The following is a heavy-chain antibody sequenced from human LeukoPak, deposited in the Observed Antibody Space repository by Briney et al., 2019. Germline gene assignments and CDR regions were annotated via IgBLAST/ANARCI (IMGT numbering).Heavy chain of an antibody. CDR2: INQDAGTT. J-gene: IGHJ3*02. CDR1: GFSFTSYW. D-gene: IGHD2-15*01. CDR3: ARDPGWSSFDI. V-gene: IGHV3-7*01. Sequence: GGSLRLSCAASGFSFTSYWMSWVRQAPGKGLEFVANINQDAGTTNYVDSVKGRFTISRDNAEKSLYLQMSSLRAEDTALYYCARDPGWSSFDIWGQGIMVTVSS.